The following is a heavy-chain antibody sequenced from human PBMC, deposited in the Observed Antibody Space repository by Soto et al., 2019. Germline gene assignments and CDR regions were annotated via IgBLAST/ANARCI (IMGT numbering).Heavy chain of an antibody. J-gene: IGHJ4*02. CDR1: GGSLMGYY. Sequence: SSSXSLSCAFGGGSLMGYYCGLMRHPPGKGLECIGEINHSGSTNYNPSLKSRVTISVETSKKQFSLKLSSVTDAETAVYYCATGRGVNPFLGGTWLETWGQGTLV. D-gene: IGHD3-10*01. CDR2: INHSGST. CDR3: ATGRGVNPFLGGTWLET. V-gene: IGHV4-34*01.